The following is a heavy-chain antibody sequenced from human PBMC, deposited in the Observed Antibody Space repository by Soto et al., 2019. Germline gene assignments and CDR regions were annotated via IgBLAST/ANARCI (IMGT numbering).Heavy chain of an antibody. CDR2: INPNSGGT. J-gene: IGHJ5*02. CDR1: GYTFTCYY. Sequence: GASVKVSCKASGYTFTCYYMHWVRQAPGQGLEWMGWINPNSGGTNYAQKFQGWVTMTRDTSISTAYMELSRLRSDDTAVYYCARGGYGSGSYYYNWFDPWGQGTLVTVSS. D-gene: IGHD3-10*01. CDR3: ARGGYGSGSYYYNWFDP. V-gene: IGHV1-2*04.